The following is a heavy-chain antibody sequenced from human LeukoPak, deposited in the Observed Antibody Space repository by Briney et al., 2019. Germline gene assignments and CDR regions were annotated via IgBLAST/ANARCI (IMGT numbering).Heavy chain of an antibody. CDR1: GDSFITYA. CDR3: ARVGDSNSRYYYYHMDV. V-gene: IGHV1-69*01. D-gene: IGHD3-22*01. CDR2: IIPVFGSP. Sequence: SVKVSCKSSGDSFITYAFSWVRQAPGQGLEWIGGIIPVFGSPDYAQKFQGRVTITADESMSTVYMEVSSLTSEDTAVYYCARVGDSNSRYYYYHMDVWGKGTTVTVSS. J-gene: IGHJ6*03.